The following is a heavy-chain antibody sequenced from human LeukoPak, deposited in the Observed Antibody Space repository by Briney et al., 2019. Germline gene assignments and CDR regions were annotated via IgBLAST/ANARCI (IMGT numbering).Heavy chain of an antibody. J-gene: IGHJ6*03. V-gene: IGHV4-61*02. CDR3: ARDLSYYCDSSGPINYYYYMDV. CDR1: GGSISIGSYY. Sequence: PSQTLSLTCTVSGGSISIGSYYWSWIRQPAGKGLEWIGRIYTSGSTNYNPSLKSRVTISVDTSKNQFSLKLSSVTAADTAVYYCARDLSYYCDSSGPINYYYYMDVWGKGTTVTVSS. CDR2: IYTSGST. D-gene: IGHD3-22*01.